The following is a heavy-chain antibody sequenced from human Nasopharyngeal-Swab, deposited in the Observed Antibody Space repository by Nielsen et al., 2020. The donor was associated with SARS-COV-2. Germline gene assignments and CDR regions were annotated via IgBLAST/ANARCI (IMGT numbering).Heavy chain of an antibody. J-gene: IGHJ4*02. CDR2: IKYDGREK. Sequence: SLTISCAGSRFTFTTFWMNWVRQATGKGLERVANIKYDGREKKYVGSVKGRFTIDRDNAKKSLYLQMNALRVEDTAIYYCAKDGGDYWGQGTLVTVSS. V-gene: IGHV3-7*01. CDR1: RFTFTTFW. CDR3: AKDGGDY.